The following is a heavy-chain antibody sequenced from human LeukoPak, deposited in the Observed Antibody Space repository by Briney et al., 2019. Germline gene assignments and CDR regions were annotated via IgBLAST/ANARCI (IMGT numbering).Heavy chain of an antibody. J-gene: IGHJ4*02. CDR2: INLSGST. V-gene: IGHV4-34*01. D-gene: IGHD1-26*01. CDR3: ARGLAISPAQWELPGGILDY. Sequence: PSETLSLTCAVYVGSFSGYYCSCIRQPPGKGLEWIGEINLSGSTNYNPSPHSRVTISVDTSKNHSSLKLSSVTTADTAVYYCARGLAISPAQWELPGGILDYWGQGTLVTVSS. CDR1: VGSFSGYY.